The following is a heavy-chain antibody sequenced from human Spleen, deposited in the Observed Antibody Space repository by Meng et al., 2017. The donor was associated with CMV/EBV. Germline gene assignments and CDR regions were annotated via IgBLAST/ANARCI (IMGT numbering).Heavy chain of an antibody. Sequence: QVQLVQSGAEVKKSGASVTVSCKASGYSFSSYDISWVRQATGQGLEWVGWMNPNSGNTDYEQQFQGRVTMTMNASISTAYMELSSLRSEDTAVYYCARLKTGYGNSVVAFDSWGRGTLVTVSS. CDR1: GYSFSSYD. J-gene: IGHJ4*02. V-gene: IGHV1-8*01. CDR2: MNPNSGNT. D-gene: IGHD2/OR15-2a*01. CDR3: ARLKTGYGNSVVAFDS.